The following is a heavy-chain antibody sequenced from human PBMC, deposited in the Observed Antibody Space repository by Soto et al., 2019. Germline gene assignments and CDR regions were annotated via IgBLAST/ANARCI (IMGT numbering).Heavy chain of an antibody. Sequence: ASVKVSCKASVYTFTSYVIRWLRQAPGQELEWMGWISAYNGNTNYAQKLQGRVTMTTDTSTSTAYMELRSLRSDDTAVYYCARVDGPGYSSSWSYGMDVWGQGTTVTVSS. D-gene: IGHD6-13*01. CDR1: VYTFTSYV. V-gene: IGHV1-18*01. CDR3: ARVDGPGYSSSWSYGMDV. CDR2: ISAYNGNT. J-gene: IGHJ6*02.